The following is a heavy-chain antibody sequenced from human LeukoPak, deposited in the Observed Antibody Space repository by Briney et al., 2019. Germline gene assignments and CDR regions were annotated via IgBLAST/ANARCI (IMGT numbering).Heavy chain of an antibody. CDR1: GFIFSSYA. Sequence: GGSLRLSCAASGFIFSSYAMSWVRQAPGKGLEWVAFIRYDGSNKYYADSVKGRFTISRDNSKNTLYLQMNSLRAEDTAVYYCAKDQGYCSGGSCYENWFDPWGQGTLVTVSS. D-gene: IGHD2-15*01. V-gene: IGHV3-30*02. CDR3: AKDQGYCSGGSCYENWFDP. J-gene: IGHJ5*02. CDR2: IRYDGSNK.